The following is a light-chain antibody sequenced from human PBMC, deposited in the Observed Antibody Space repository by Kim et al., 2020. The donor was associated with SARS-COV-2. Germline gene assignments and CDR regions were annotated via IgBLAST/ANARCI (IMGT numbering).Light chain of an antibody. J-gene: IGKJ2*03. CDR3: QQYNNWPPWYS. Sequence: SPGESATLSSRASQSVSSNLAWYQQKPGQAPRLLIYGASTRATGIPARFSGSGSGTEFTLTISSLQSEDFAVYYCQQYNNWPPWYSFGQGTKLEI. CDR1: QSVSSN. CDR2: GAS. V-gene: IGKV3-15*01.